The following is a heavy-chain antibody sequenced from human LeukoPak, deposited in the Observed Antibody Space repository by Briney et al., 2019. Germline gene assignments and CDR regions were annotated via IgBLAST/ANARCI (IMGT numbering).Heavy chain of an antibody. CDR1: GGSFSGYY. D-gene: IGHD4-17*01. V-gene: IGHV4-34*01. CDR2: INHSGST. CDR3: ARGGSHMTTVTTSIWFDP. J-gene: IGHJ5*02. Sequence: SETLSLTCAVYGGSFSGYYWSWIRQPPGKGLEWIGEINHSGSTNYNPSLKSRVTILVDTSKNQFSLKLSSVTAADTAVYYCARGGSHMTTVTTSIWFDPWGQGTLVTVSS.